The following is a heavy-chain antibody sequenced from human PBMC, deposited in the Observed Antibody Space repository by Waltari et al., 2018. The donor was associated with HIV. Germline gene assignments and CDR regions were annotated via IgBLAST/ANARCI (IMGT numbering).Heavy chain of an antibody. CDR1: GFNFGAYA. CDR3: ARGVNLRCTGDCYSAY. V-gene: IGHV3-49*03. CDR2: IRSKPYGGTR. Sequence: EVHLVESGGGLVQQGRSLRLSCKASGFNFGAYAVTWFRQAPGKGLEWVGFIRSKPYGGTREYAASVKGRFTISRDDSKNIAFLQMDSLKIEDTAVYYCARGVNLRCTGDCYSAYWGQGTLVTVSS. J-gene: IGHJ4*02. D-gene: IGHD2-21*02.